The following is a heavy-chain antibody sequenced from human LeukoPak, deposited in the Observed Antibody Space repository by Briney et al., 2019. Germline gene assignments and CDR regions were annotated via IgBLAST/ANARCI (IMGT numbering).Heavy chain of an antibody. V-gene: IGHV3-33*08. CDR3: ARDGNFGYDAFDI. D-gene: IGHD3-10*01. CDR2: IWDDGSEK. Sequence: GGSLRLSCAASGFTFSSYSMNWVRQAPGKGLEWVAVIWDDGSEKYYADSVKGRFSISRDNSKNMLYLQVNSLRAEDTAVYYCARDGNFGYDAFDIWGQGTMVTVSS. J-gene: IGHJ3*02. CDR1: GFTFSSYS.